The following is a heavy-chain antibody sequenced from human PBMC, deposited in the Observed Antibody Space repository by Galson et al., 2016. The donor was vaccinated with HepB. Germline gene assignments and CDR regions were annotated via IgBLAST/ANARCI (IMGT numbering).Heavy chain of an antibody. V-gene: IGHV3-30*03. Sequence: SLRLSCAASGFTFSGYGMHWVRQAPGKGLEWVAVISYDANNEYYTDSVKGRFTISRDNSKNTLYLQMNSLRGEDTAVYYCASDQGIRGYSYGFQPDFDFWGQGTLVTVSS. CDR2: ISYDANNE. CDR3: ASDQGIRGYSYGFQPDFDF. CDR1: GFTFSGYG. J-gene: IGHJ4*02. D-gene: IGHD5-18*01.